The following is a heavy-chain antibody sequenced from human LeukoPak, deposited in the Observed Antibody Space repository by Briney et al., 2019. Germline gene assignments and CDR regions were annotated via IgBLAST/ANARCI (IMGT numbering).Heavy chain of an antibody. Sequence: PGGSLRLSCAASGFTFSSYSMNWVRQAPGKGLEWVSYISSSSSTIYYADSVKGRFTISRDNAKNSLYLQMNSLRAEDTAVYYCARDRLTPSITGTTEGAFDIWGQGTMVTVSS. D-gene: IGHD1-7*01. J-gene: IGHJ3*02. CDR1: GFTFSSYS. CDR3: ARDRLTPSITGTTEGAFDI. CDR2: ISSSSSTI. V-gene: IGHV3-48*01.